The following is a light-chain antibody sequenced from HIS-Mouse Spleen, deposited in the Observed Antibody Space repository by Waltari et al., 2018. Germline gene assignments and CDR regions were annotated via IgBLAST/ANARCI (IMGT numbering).Light chain of an antibody. Sequence: QSALTQPASVSGSPGPSITISCTGTSSDVGSYNLVSWYQQHPGKPPKLMNYEGSKGASGVSNRFSGSKAGNTASLTISGLQAEDEADYYCCSYAGSSTVVFGGGTKLTVL. V-gene: IGLV2-23*01. J-gene: IGLJ2*01. CDR1: SSDVGSYNL. CDR3: CSYAGSSTVV. CDR2: EGS.